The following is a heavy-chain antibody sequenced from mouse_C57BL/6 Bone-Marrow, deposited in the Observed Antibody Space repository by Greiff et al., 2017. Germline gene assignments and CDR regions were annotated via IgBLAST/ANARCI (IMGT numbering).Heavy chain of an antibody. CDR1: GFNIKDDY. CDR2: IDPENGDT. D-gene: IGHD1-1*01. J-gene: IGHJ2*01. V-gene: IGHV14-4*01. Sequence: EVQLQQSGAELVRPGASVKLSCTASGFNIKDDYMHWVKQRPEQGLEWIGWIDPENGDTEYASKFQGKATITADTSSNTAYLQLSSLTSEDTAVYYCTTITTVGDYWGQGTTRTVSS. CDR3: TTITTVGDY.